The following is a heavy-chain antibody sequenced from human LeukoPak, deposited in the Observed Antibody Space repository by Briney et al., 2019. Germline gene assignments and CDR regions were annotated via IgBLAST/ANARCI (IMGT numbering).Heavy chain of an antibody. J-gene: IGHJ4*02. CDR1: GFTFSSYA. V-gene: IGHV3-30*04. Sequence: QSGGSLRLSCAASGFTFSSYAMHWVRQAPGKGLEWVAVISYDGSNKYYADSVKRRFTISRDNSKNTLYLQMNSLRAEDTAVYYCARDSDYYDSSGYAWFDYWGQGTMVTVSS. CDR3: ARDSDYYDSSGYAWFDY. D-gene: IGHD3-22*01. CDR2: ISYDGSNK.